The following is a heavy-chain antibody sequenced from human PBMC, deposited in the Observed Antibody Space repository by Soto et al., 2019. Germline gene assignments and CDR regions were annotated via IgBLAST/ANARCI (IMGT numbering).Heavy chain of an antibody. V-gene: IGHV4-38-2*01. Sequence: SETLSLTCAVSGYSISSGYYWGWIRQPPGKGLEWIGSIYHSGSTYYNPSLKSRVTISVDTSKNQFSLKLSSVTAADTAVYYCARGNWDTYYYYYGMDVWGQGTTVTVSS. CDR2: IYHSGST. CDR1: GYSISSGYY. CDR3: ARGNWDTYYYYYGMDV. D-gene: IGHD7-27*01. J-gene: IGHJ6*02.